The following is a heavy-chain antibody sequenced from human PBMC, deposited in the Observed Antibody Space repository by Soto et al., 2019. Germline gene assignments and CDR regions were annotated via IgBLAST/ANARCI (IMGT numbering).Heavy chain of an antibody. CDR2: LYTRGTT. CDR3: AKGGTYYFDY. Sequence: ESRCLSCSVSRASISNLYWGGIRQSAGMGLEWIGRLYTRGTTDYNPSLKSRVTMSIDTSKNRVSLSLTSVTAADTVVYYCAKGGTYYFDYWGQALVVTVSS. V-gene: IGHV4-4*07. D-gene: IGHD3-16*01. J-gene: IGHJ4*02. CDR1: RASISNLY.